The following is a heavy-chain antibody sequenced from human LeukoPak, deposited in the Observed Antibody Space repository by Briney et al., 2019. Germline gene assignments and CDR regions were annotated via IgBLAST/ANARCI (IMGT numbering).Heavy chain of an antibody. J-gene: IGHJ6*02. Sequence: ASVKVSCKASGYTXTSYGISGVRQAPGQGLEWMGWTSAYNGNTNYAQKLQGRVTMTTDTSTSTAYMELRSLRSDDTAVYYCASHSGSGSYYLEYYYGMDVWGQGTTVTVSS. D-gene: IGHD3-10*01. CDR3: ASHSGSGSYYLEYYYGMDV. CDR1: GYTXTSYG. V-gene: IGHV1-18*01. CDR2: TSAYNGNT.